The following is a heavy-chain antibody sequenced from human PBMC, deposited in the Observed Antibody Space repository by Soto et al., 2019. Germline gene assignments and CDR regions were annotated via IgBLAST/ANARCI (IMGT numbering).Heavy chain of an antibody. V-gene: IGHV3-21*01. D-gene: IGHD3-22*01. J-gene: IGHJ3*02. Sequence: GGSLRLSCAASGFTFSSYSMNWVRQAPGKGLEWVSSISSSSSYIYYADSVKGRFTISRDNAKNSLYLQMNSLRAEDTAVYYCARDGYDSSGYLSDAFDIWGQGTMVTVSS. CDR1: GFTFSSYS. CDR3: ARDGYDSSGYLSDAFDI. CDR2: ISSSSSYI.